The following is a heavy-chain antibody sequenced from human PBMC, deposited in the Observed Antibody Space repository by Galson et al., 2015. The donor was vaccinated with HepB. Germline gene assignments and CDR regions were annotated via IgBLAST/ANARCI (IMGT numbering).Heavy chain of an antibody. D-gene: IGHD3-10*01. V-gene: IGHV3-48*04. CDR2: ISSSSSTI. CDR1: GFTFSSYS. CDR3: AREGVGGYGSGSYYGSIDY. Sequence: SLRLSCAASGFTFSSYSMNWVRQAPGKGLEWVSYISSSSSTIYYADSVKGRFTISRDNAKNSLYLQMNSLRAEDTAVYYCAREGVGGYGSGSYYGSIDYWGQGTLVTVSS. J-gene: IGHJ4*02.